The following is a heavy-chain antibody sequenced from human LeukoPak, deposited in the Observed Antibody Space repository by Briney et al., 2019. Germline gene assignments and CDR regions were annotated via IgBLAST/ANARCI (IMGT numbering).Heavy chain of an antibody. V-gene: IGHV4-59*01. J-gene: IGHJ6*02. CDR1: GGSISSYY. CDR3: ARALGWDGYYYYGMDV. D-gene: IGHD6-19*01. Sequence: PSETLSLTCTVSGGSISSYYWSWIRQPPGKGLEWIGYIYYSGSINYNPSLKSRVTISVDTSKNQFSLKLSSVTAADTAVYYCARALGWDGYYYYGMDVWGQGTTVTVSS. CDR2: IYYSGSI.